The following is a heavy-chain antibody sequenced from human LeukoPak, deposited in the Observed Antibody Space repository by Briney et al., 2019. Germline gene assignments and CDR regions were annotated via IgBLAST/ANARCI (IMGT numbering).Heavy chain of an antibody. J-gene: IGHJ4*02. Sequence: PSETLSLTCTASGGSLSSGSYYWGWIRQPPGKGLEWIGNMFYSGSTYYNPSLKSRVTISVDTAKNQLSLKLTSVTDADTAVYYCARHADSGFGELAFDYWGQGTLVTVSS. D-gene: IGHD3-10*01. V-gene: IGHV4-39*01. CDR2: MFYSGST. CDR1: GGSLSSGSYY. CDR3: ARHADSGFGELAFDY.